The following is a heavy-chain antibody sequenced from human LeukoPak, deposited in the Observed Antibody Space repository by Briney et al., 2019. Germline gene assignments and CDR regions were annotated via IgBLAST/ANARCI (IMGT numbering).Heavy chain of an antibody. V-gene: IGHV3-49*04. D-gene: IGHD3-10*01. CDR2: XXXXAYGGTT. J-gene: IGHJ5*02. CDR3: TRDPRHMVRGDVGWFDP. CDR1: GFTYWDYA. Sequence: GGPLRLFCTACGFTYWDYAMTWVPEAPGKGLVXXXXXXXXAYGGTTEYAASVKGRFTISRDDSKSIAYLQMNSLKTEDTAVYYCTRDPRHMVRGDVGWFDPWGQGTLATVSS.